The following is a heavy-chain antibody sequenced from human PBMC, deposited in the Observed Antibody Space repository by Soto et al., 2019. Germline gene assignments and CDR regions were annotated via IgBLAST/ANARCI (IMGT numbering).Heavy chain of an antibody. Sequence: GGSLRLSCGASGFIFSNFDMHWVRQTTEKGLEWVSGIGFAGDTNYSGSVKGRFTISRENAKNSLFLQMNSLRVGDTAVYYCVRALRGGFDPWGQGTLVTVSS. CDR1: GFIFSNFD. J-gene: IGHJ5*02. CDR2: IGFAGDT. CDR3: VRALRGGFDP. D-gene: IGHD3-10*01. V-gene: IGHV3-13*01.